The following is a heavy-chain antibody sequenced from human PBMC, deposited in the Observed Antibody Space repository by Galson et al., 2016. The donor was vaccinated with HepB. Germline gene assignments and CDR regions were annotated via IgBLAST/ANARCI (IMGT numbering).Heavy chain of an antibody. CDR1: GGSISSGAYY. J-gene: IGHJ2*01. V-gene: IGHV4-31*03. D-gene: IGHD2-15*01. CDR2: IYYSGST. CDR3: ARRGSDSPPVAAIGGIFDL. Sequence: TLSLICTVSGGSISSGAYYWSWIRQHPGKGLEWIGYIYYSGSTYYNPSLEGRVTISVDTSKNQFSLKLTSVTAADTALYYCARRGSDSPPVAAIGGIFDLWGRGTLVTVSS.